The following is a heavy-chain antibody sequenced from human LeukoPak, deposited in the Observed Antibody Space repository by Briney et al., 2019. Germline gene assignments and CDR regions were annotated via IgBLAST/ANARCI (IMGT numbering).Heavy chain of an antibody. D-gene: IGHD6-13*01. V-gene: IGHV4-59*12. CDR3: AREGIAAAVDY. Sequence: SETLSLTCTVSGGSISSYYWSWIRQPPGKGLEWIGYIYYSGSTNYNPSLKSRVTMSVDTSKNQFSLKLSSVTAADTAVYYCAREGIAAAVDYWGQGTLVTVSS. CDR2: IYYSGST. J-gene: IGHJ4*02. CDR1: GGSISSYY.